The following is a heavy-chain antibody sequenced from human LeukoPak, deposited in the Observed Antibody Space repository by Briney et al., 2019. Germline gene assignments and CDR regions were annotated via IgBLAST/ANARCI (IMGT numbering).Heavy chain of an antibody. CDR1: GFTFSSYA. Sequence: GGSLRLSCAASGFTFSSYAMHWVRQAPGKGLEWVAVISYDGSNKYYVDSVKGRFTISRDNSKNTLYLQMNSLRAEDTAVYYCARVPWWELQYADYWGQGTLVTVSS. CDR3: ARVPWWELQYADY. CDR2: ISYDGSNK. D-gene: IGHD1-26*01. J-gene: IGHJ4*02. V-gene: IGHV3-30*04.